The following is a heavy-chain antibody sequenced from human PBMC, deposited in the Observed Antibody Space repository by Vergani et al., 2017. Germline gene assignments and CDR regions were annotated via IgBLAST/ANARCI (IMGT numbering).Heavy chain of an antibody. V-gene: IGHV4-38-2*01. CDR2: IYHSGST. CDR1: GYSISSGYY. Sequence: QVQLQESGPGLVKPSETLSLTCAVSGYSISSGYYWGWLRQPPGKGLEWIWSIYHSGSTYYNPSLKSRVTISVAPSKNQFSLTLISVTAADTAVYYCLRSHRVWFDPWGQGTLVTVSS. D-gene: IGHD1-14*01. J-gene: IGHJ5*02. CDR3: LRSHRVWFDP.